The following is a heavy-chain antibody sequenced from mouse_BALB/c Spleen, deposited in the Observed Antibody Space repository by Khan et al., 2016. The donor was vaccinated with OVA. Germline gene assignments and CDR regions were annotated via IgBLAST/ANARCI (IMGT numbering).Heavy chain of an antibody. CDR3: AKGVWSYYYAIDY. V-gene: IGHV2-6-5*01. D-gene: IGHD2-10*02. CDR2: IWGGGST. CDR1: GFSLTDYG. J-gene: IGHJ4*01. Sequence: QVQLKQSGPGLVAPSQSLSITCTVSGFSLTDYGVSWIRQPPGKGLEWLGVIWGGGSTYYNSALKSRLSISKDNSKSQVFLKMNSLQTDDTAMYXCAKGVWSYYYAIDYWGQGTSVTVSS.